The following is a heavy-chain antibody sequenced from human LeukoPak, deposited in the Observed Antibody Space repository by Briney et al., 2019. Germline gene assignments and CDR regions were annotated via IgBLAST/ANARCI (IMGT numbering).Heavy chain of an antibody. CDR3: ARSDCSSTSCYLC. CDR1: GFTFSSYW. D-gene: IGHD2-2*01. Sequence: GGSLRLSCAASGFTFSSYWMSWVRQAPGKGLEWVANIKQDGSEKYYVDSVKGRFTISRDNAKNSLYLQMNSLRAEDTAVYYCARSDCSSTSCYLCWGQGTLVTVSS. CDR2: IKQDGSEK. J-gene: IGHJ4*02. V-gene: IGHV3-7*01.